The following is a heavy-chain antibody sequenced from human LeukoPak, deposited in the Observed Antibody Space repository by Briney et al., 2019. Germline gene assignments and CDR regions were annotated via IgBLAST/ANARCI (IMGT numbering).Heavy chain of an antibody. CDR3: AKRAVAGPMGGIDY. V-gene: IGHV3-11*01. J-gene: IGHJ4*02. Sequence: GGSLRLSCAASGFTFSDYYMSWIRQAPGKGLEWVSYISISGSTIYYADSVKGRFTISRDNAKNSLYLQMNSLRAEDTAVYYCAKRAVAGPMGGIDYWGQGTLVTVSS. CDR1: GFTFSDYY. CDR2: ISISGSTI. D-gene: IGHD6-19*01.